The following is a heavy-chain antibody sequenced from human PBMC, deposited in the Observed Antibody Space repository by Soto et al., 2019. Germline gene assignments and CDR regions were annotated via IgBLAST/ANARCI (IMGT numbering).Heavy chain of an antibody. Sequence: EVQLVESGGGLVRPGGSLRLSCAASGFTFSSYSMNWVRQAPGKGLEWVSSISSSSSYIYYADSVKGRFTISRDNAKNSLYLQMNSLRAEDTAVYYCAREASSGWYFDYWGQGTLVTVSS. D-gene: IGHD6-19*01. V-gene: IGHV3-21*01. CDR1: GFTFSSYS. CDR3: AREASSGWYFDY. CDR2: ISSSSSYI. J-gene: IGHJ4*02.